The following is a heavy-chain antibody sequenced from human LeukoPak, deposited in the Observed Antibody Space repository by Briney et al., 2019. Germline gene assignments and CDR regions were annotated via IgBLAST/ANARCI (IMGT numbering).Heavy chain of an antibody. D-gene: IGHD2-15*01. V-gene: IGHV4-34*01. CDR1: GGSFSGYY. J-gene: IGHJ5*02. CDR3: ARDRFFSSVVVVAATLFDP. CDR2: INHSGST. Sequence: SETLSLTCAVYGGSFSGYYWSWIRQPPGKGLEWIGEINHSGSTNYNPSLKSRVTISVDTSKNQFSLKLSSVTAADTAVYYCARDRFFSSVVVVAATLFDPWGQGTLVTVSS.